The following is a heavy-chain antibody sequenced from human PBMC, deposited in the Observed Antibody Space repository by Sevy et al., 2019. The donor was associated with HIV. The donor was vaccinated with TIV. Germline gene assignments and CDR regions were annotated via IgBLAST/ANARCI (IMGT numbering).Heavy chain of an antibody. V-gene: IGHV1-24*01. CDR3: ASYKVRVARGVFFDF. CDR1: GYILSELS. D-gene: IGHD3-10*01. CDR2: FDPEQGER. J-gene: IGHJ4*02. Sequence: ASVKVSCKVSGYILSELSMHWVRQAPGKGLEWMGGFDPEQGERMYVQKFQGRVTMTEDTSTDTAYMDLGSLGSEDTAVYYCASYKVRVARGVFFDFWGQRTLVTVSP.